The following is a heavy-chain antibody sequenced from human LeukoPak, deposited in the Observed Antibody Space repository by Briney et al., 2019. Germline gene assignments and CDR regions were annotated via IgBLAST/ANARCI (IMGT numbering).Heavy chain of an antibody. J-gene: IGHJ3*02. D-gene: IGHD3-22*01. Sequence: GGSLRLSCAASGFTFSSYSMNWVRQAPGKGLEWVSSISSSSSYIYYADSVKGRFTISRDNSKNTLYLQMNSLRVEDTAVYYCAKDYYDSAFDIWGQGTMVTVSS. CDR1: GFTFSSYS. CDR3: AKDYYDSAFDI. V-gene: IGHV3-21*01. CDR2: ISSSSSYI.